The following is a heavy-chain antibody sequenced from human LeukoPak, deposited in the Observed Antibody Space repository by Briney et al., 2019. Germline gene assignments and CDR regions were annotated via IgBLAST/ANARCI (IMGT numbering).Heavy chain of an antibody. CDR1: GYTFTTYG. CDR2: ISPYNDNT. V-gene: IGHV1-18*01. D-gene: IGHD6-13*01. Sequence: ASVKVSCKASGYTFTTYGIVWLRQAPGEGIQWMGWISPYNDNTKYAQKLQGRVTMTADTPTSTAYMDLRSLRSDDTAVYYCAREMPAAAGSDAFDIWGQGTMVTVSS. J-gene: IGHJ3*02. CDR3: AREMPAAAGSDAFDI.